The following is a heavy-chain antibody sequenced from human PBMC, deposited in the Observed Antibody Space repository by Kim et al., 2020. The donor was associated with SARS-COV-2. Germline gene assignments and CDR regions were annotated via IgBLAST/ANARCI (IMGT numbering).Heavy chain of an antibody. V-gene: IGHV3-48*01. J-gene: IGHJ4*02. CDR3: ARGRSYEPFDY. Sequence: LYHADSGKGRFTIPRDTATNSLDLQRNSLIAEDTAVYYCARGRSYEPFDYWGQGTLVTVSS. D-gene: IGHD3-16*01. CDR2: L.